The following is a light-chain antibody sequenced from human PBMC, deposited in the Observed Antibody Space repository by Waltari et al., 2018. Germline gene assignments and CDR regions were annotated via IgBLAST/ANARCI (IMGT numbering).Light chain of an antibody. J-gene: IGKJ2*01. CDR2: WAF. CDR3: QQYYSTPYT. CDR1: QSVLYSSNNKNY. Sequence: LAVSLGERATINCRSSQSVLYSSNNKNYLAWYQQKPGQPPKLLIYWAFTRESGVPDRFSGSGSGTDFTLTISSLQAEDVAVYYCQQYYSTPYTFGQGTKLEIK. V-gene: IGKV4-1*01.